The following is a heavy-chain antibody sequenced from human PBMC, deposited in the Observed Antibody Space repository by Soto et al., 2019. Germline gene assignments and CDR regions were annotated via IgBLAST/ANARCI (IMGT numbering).Heavy chain of an antibody. CDR2: IYPRDSDT. V-gene: IGHV5-51*01. D-gene: IGHD3-10*01. CDR3: ARHAAEGPVFHHGDYFPYYIEY. CDR1: GYRFTTHW. Sequence: EVQVVQSGAEVKKPGESLKISCTASGYRFTTHWIGWVRQMPGKGLEWMGIIYPRDSDTRYNPSFEGQVTITADRSTNTAYLQWNSLKASDSAIYFCARHAAEGPVFHHGDYFPYYIEYWGQGTLVTVSS. J-gene: IGHJ4*02.